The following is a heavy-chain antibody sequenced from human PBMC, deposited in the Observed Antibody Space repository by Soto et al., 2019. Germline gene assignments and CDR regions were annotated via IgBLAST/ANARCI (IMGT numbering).Heavy chain of an antibody. CDR3: ARSCSTSSCHIYYYAMDV. CDR2: IIAIFGTA. J-gene: IGHJ6*02. Sequence: QVQLVQSGAEVKKPGSSVKVSRKASGDTFSTSAISWVRQAPGQGLQWMAGIIAIFGTANYAQKFQGRVTVTADRSTSTAYLEVSNLRSEDTAMYYCARSCSTSSCHIYYYAMDVWGQVTAVTVSS. CDR1: GDTFSTSA. V-gene: IGHV1-69*06. D-gene: IGHD2-2*01.